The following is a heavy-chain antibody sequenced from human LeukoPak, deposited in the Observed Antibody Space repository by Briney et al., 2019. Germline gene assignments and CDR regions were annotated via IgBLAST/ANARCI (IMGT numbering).Heavy chain of an antibody. Sequence: SETLSFTCTVSGGSISSSSYYWGWIRQPPGKGLEWIGSIYYSGSTYYNPSLKSRVTISVDTSKNQFSLKLSSVTAADTAVYYCARVDVWGSSTSDYFDYWGQGTLVTVSS. CDR1: GGSISSSSYY. CDR2: IYYSGST. V-gene: IGHV4-39*07. CDR3: ARVDVWGSSTSDYFDY. J-gene: IGHJ4*02. D-gene: IGHD3-16*01.